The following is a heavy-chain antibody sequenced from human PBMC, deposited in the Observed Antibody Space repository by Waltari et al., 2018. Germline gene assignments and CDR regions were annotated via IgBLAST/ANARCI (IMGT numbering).Heavy chain of an antibody. D-gene: IGHD3-22*01. J-gene: IGHJ4*02. V-gene: IGHV1-24*01. CDR3: ATGRYYYDSPGGYFDY. Sequence: QVQLVQSGAEVKKPGASVKVSCKVSGYNLTELSMPWVRQAPGKGLEWMGGFDPEDGETIYAQKFQGRATMTEDTSTDTAYMELSSLRSEDTAVYYCATGRYYYDSPGGYFDYWGQGTLVTVSS. CDR1: GYNLTELS. CDR2: FDPEDGET.